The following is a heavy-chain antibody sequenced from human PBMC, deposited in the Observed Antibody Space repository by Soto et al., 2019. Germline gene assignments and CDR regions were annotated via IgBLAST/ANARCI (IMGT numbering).Heavy chain of an antibody. D-gene: IGHD3-9*01. CDR2: FKSKIDGGTI. J-gene: IGHJ4*02. CDR3: AKGDILTGSRQGWDY. V-gene: IGHV3-15*07. Sequence: PGGSLRLSCAASGFTFNDAWMNWARQAPGKGLEWVGLFKSKIDGGTIHYAAPLKGRFTISRDDSKNMFYLQMNSLKVEDTAVYYCAKGDILTGSRQGWDYWGQGTLVTVSS. CDR1: GFTFNDAW.